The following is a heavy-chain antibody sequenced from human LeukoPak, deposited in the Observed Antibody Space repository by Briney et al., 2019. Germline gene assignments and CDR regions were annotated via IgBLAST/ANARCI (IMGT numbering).Heavy chain of an antibody. CDR3: ARDRFSGYLLYYFDY. Sequence: GGSLRPSCAASGFTFSSYWMSWVRQAPGKGLEWVANIKQDGSEKYYVDSVKGRFTISRDNAKNSLYLQMNSLRAEDTAVYYCARDRFSGYLLYYFDYWGQGTLVTVSS. J-gene: IGHJ4*02. V-gene: IGHV3-7*01. CDR1: GFTFSSYW. D-gene: IGHD3-22*01. CDR2: IKQDGSEK.